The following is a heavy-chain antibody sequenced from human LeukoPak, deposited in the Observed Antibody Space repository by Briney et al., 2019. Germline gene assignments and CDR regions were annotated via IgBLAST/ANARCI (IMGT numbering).Heavy chain of an antibody. Sequence: SETLSLTCTVSGGSISSYWSWVRQPAGKGLDWIGRIYGSGTTTYNPSLKSRVSMSIDTSKNQFSLKLMSVTAADTAVYYWARDSGTTGEVKFDPWGQGTLVTVSS. V-gene: IGHV4-4*07. CDR2: IYGSGTT. J-gene: IGHJ5*02. CDR1: GGSISSY. D-gene: IGHD3-10*01. CDR3: ARDSGTTGEVKFDP.